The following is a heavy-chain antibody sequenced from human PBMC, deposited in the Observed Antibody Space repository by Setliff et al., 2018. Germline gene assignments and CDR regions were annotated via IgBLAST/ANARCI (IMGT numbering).Heavy chain of an antibody. CDR1: GGSISSYY. D-gene: IGHD2-21*01. CDR2: IYTRGST. J-gene: IGHJ4*01. CDR3: AGSQGSVRHSSNSTYSFHF. Sequence: SETRSLTSTLSGGSISSYYWRCIRQPPGKGLEWIGYIYTRGSTNYNRSLRSRVTISVDTSRQQYSLNLIPVTAADTAVYYCAGSQGSVRHSSNSTYSFHFWGHGTLVTVSS. V-gene: IGHV4-4*08.